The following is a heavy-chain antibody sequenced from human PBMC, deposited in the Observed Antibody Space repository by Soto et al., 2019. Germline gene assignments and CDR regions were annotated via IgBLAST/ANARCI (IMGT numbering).Heavy chain of an antibody. CDR3: ARYRKLTSYVYYGMDF. D-gene: IGHD1-1*01. J-gene: IGHJ6*02. Sequence: EVQLVESGGGLVQPGGSLRLSCAASGFTFSRYDMNWVRQAPGKGLEWVSYIFNSGDNKYYAESVKGRFTISRDNAKISLYLQMNSQKAEDTAVYYCARYRKLTSYVYYGMDFWGQGTTVTVSS. CDR1: GFTFSRYD. CDR2: IFNSGDNK. V-gene: IGHV3-48*03.